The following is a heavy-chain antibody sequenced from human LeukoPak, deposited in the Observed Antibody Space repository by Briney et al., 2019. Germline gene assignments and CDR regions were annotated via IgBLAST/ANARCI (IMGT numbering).Heavy chain of an antibody. Sequence: GGSLRLSCAASGFIFSNYAMHWVRQAPGKGLEWVALISSDGSKTYHADSVKGRFSISRDNSKNTLYLQLNSLRAEDTSVYYCARDSTYWYGSGRSGPHYFDYWSQGTLVTVSP. V-gene: IGHV3-30*01. CDR1: GFIFSNYA. CDR3: ARDSTYWYGSGRSGPHYFDY. CDR2: ISSDGSKT. J-gene: IGHJ4*02. D-gene: IGHD3-10*01.